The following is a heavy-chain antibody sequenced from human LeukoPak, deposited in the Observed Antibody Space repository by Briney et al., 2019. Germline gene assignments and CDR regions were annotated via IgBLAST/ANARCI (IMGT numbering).Heavy chain of an antibody. Sequence: GGSLRLSCTASGFTFSSYAMTWVRQAPGKGLEWVSAIIGSAGSTFYADSVKGRFTISRDNSKNTLYLKMNSLRAEDSAVYYCAKDGEASYEVYYYYMDVWGKGTTVTVSS. V-gene: IGHV3-23*01. CDR2: IIGSAGST. J-gene: IGHJ6*03. D-gene: IGHD5-18*01. CDR1: GFTFSSYA. CDR3: AKDGEASYEVYYYYMDV.